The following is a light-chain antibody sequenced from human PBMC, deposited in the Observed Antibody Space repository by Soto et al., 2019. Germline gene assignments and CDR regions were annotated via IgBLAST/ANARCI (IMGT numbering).Light chain of an antibody. Sequence: IQMTQSPSSLSASVGDRVTLTCRASQSIRNDLNWYQQKPGKAPKLLIYAASSLQSGVPSRFSGSGSGTDFTLTISSLQPEDFATYYCQQSYSTPTFGQGTRLEIK. V-gene: IGKV1-39*01. CDR1: QSIRND. CDR3: QQSYSTPT. J-gene: IGKJ5*01. CDR2: AAS.